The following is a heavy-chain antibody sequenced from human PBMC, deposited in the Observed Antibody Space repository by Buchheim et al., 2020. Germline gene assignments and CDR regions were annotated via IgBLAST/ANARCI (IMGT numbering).Heavy chain of an antibody. Sequence: QVQLVESGGGVVQPGRSLRLSCAASGFTFSSYGMHWVRQAPGKGLEWVSVISYDGSNKYYADSVKGRFTISRDNSKNTLYLQMNSMRAEETAVYYCAKEHFGGEYRYFDYWGQGTL. D-gene: IGHD3-10*01. CDR3: AKEHFGGEYRYFDY. CDR2: ISYDGSNK. J-gene: IGHJ4*02. CDR1: GFTFSSYG. V-gene: IGHV3-30*18.